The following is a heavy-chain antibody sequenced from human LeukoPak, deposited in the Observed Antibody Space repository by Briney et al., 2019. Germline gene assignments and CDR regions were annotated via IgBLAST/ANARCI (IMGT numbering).Heavy chain of an antibody. CDR1: GFAFSSYW. D-gene: IGHD4-23*01. CDR3: ARVGTWELQRVFDF. Sequence: GGSLRLSCATSGFAFSSYWMTWVRQVPGKGLEWVANINREGNEKYYVDSVKGRFTISRDNAKNSVDLQMDSLRVEDTAVYYCARVGTWELQRVFDFWGQGILVTVSS. J-gene: IGHJ4*02. CDR2: INREGNEK. V-gene: IGHV3-7*01.